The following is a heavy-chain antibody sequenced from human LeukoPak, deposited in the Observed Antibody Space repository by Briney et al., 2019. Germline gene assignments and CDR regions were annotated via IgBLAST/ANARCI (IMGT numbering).Heavy chain of an antibody. Sequence: PGGALRLSCAASGFTFSTYAMAWDRQAPGKGLKGVSSINDSSDNTYYKDPVKGRFTVSRFNFKNTLSLQMPGLRAEDTAVYYCAKGVEWLLGVNFDYWGQGILVTVSS. D-gene: IGHD3-3*01. V-gene: IGHV3-23*01. CDR2: INDSSDNT. CDR1: GFTFSTYA. CDR3: AKGVEWLLGVNFDY. J-gene: IGHJ4*02.